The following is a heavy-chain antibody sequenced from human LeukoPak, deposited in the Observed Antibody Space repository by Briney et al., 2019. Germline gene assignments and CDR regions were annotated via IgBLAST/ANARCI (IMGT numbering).Heavy chain of an antibody. CDR1: GFAFSSYP. CDR3: TKAGIAVPATPDY. Sequence: PGGSLRLSCAASGFAFSSYPMTWVRQAPGKGLEWVSFISGSGGSTNYADSVRGRFIISRDNSKNTLYLQMNSLRAEDTAVYYCTKAGIAVPATPDYWGQGTLVTVSS. D-gene: IGHD6-19*01. CDR2: ISGSGGST. J-gene: IGHJ4*02. V-gene: IGHV3-23*01.